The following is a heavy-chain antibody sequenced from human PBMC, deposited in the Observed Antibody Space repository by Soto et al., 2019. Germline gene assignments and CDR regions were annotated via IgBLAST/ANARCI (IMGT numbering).Heavy chain of an antibody. CDR3: ARGSYGDYVLPYMDV. CDR2: ISAYNGNT. CDR1: GYTFTSYG. J-gene: IGHJ6*03. V-gene: IGHV1-18*01. Sequence: ASVKVSCKASGYTFTSYGISWVRQAPGQGLEWMGWISAYNGNTNYAQKIQGRVTMTTDTSTSTAYMELRSLRSDDTAVYYCARGSYGDYVLPYMDVWGKGTTVTVSS. D-gene: IGHD4-17*01.